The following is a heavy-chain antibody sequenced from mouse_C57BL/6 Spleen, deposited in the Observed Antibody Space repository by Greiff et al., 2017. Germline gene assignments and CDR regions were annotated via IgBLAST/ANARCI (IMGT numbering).Heavy chain of an antibody. CDR1: GYSFTSYY. D-gene: IGHD3-2*02. Sequence: VQLQQSGPELVKPGASVKISCKASGYSFTSYYIHWVQQRPGQGLEWIGWIYPGSGNTKYNEKFKGKATLSADTSSSTAYMQLSSLTSKDPAVYYCARGSLSIREIFFDYWGQGTTLTVSS. V-gene: IGHV1-66*01. CDR3: ARGSLSIREIFFDY. J-gene: IGHJ2*01. CDR2: IYPGSGNT.